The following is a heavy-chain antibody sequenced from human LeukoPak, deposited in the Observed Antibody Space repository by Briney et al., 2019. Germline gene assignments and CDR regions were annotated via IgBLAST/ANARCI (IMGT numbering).Heavy chain of an antibody. CDR1: GFTFSSYG. V-gene: IGHV3-23*01. Sequence: GGSLRLSCAVSGFTFSSYGMTWVRPAPGKGLEWVSSINGNGGSTHYADSVKGRFTISRDNSKNTLYLQVNSLRVEDTATYYCARIRSYRTGWYPGGYWGQGTLVTASP. CDR2: INGNGGST. CDR3: ARIRSYRTGWYPGGY. D-gene: IGHD6-19*01. J-gene: IGHJ4*02.